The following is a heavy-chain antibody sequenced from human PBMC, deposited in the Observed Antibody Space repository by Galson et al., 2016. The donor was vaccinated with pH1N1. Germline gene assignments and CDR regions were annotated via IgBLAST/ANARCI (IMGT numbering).Heavy chain of an antibody. Sequence: TLSLTCTVSGGSISSDGSYWSWIRQHPGKGLEWIGYSYYTGSSYYNPSLKSRVSISLDTSKNHFSLELSSVTAADTAVYYCARRFSEFLEGLTADAFDIWGQGTMVTVSS. D-gene: IGHD3-10*01. CDR3: ARRFSEFLEGLTADAFDI. CDR1: GGSISSDGSY. CDR2: SYYTGSS. V-gene: IGHV4-31*03. J-gene: IGHJ3*02.